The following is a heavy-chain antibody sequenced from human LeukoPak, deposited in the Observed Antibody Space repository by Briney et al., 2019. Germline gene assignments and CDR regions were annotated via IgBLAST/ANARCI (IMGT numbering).Heavy chain of an antibody. D-gene: IGHD3-3*01. CDR1: GFTFSDYY. CDR2: ISSSSSYT. CDR3: ARVGTIFGVDSTIFDY. Sequence: GGSLRLSCAASGFTFSDYYMSWIRQAPGKGLEWVSYISSSSSYTNYADSVKGRFTISRDNAKNSLYLQMNSLRAEDTAVYYCARVGTIFGVDSTIFDYWGQGTLVTVSS. V-gene: IGHV3-11*06. J-gene: IGHJ4*02.